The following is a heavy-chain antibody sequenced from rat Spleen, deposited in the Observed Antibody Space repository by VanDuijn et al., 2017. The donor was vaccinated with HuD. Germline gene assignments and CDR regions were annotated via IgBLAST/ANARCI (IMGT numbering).Heavy chain of an antibody. D-gene: IGHD4-3*01. Sequence: EVQLVESGGGLVQPGRSLKLFCAASGFTFSDYNMAWVRQAPKKGLDWVATISYDGSSTYYRDSVKGRFTISRDNAKSTLYLQMDSLRSEDTATYYCARHSNSGYGYVMDAWGQGASVTVSS. CDR1: GFTFSDYN. V-gene: IGHV5-7*01. CDR3: ARHSNSGYGYVMDA. CDR2: ISYDGSST. J-gene: IGHJ4*01.